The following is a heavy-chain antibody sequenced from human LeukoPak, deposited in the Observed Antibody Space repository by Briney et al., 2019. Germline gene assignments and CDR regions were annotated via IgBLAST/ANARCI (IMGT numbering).Heavy chain of an antibody. Sequence: SETLSLTCTVSGGSISSYYWSWIRQPPGKGLEWIGYVFNSGRTNLNPSLRSRATMSVDTSKNQFSLKLSSLTAADTAVYYCAGRQHVVAVTATRGSFDMWGQGTMGTVSS. V-gene: IGHV4-59*01. D-gene: IGHD2-21*02. CDR2: VFNSGRT. CDR1: GGSISSYY. CDR3: AGRQHVVAVTATRGSFDM. J-gene: IGHJ3*02.